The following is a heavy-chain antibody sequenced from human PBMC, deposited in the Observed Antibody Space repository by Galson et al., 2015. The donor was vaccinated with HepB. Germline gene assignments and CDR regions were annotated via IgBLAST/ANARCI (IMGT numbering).Heavy chain of an antibody. J-gene: IGHJ4*02. CDR3: ASRNWNYVLDY. V-gene: IGHV4-30-4*01. Sequence: LSLTCTVSGAFVSTGNYYWTWIRQPPGKGLEWIGVIYHTGSTYSNPSLKSRITMSVDTSKNQFSLELNSVTAADTAVYYCASRNWNYVLDYWGQGTLVTVSS. CDR1: GAFVSTGNYY. D-gene: IGHD1-7*01. CDR2: IYHTGST.